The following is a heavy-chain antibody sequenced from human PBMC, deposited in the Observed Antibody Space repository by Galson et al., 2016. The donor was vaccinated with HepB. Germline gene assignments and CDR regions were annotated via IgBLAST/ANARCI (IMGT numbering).Heavy chain of an antibody. J-gene: IGHJ4*02. D-gene: IGHD1-1*01. CDR1: GFTFSSYA. V-gene: IGHV3-23*01. Sequence: SLRLSCAASGFTFSSYAVSWVRQAPGKGLEWVSAISGGGSKYYEDSVEGRFTNSSDNSKNTLYLQMNSLRVEDAAVYYCARQRGRPGSSYYFDYWGQGTLVTVSS. CDR3: ARQRGRPGSSYYFDY. CDR2: ISGGGSK.